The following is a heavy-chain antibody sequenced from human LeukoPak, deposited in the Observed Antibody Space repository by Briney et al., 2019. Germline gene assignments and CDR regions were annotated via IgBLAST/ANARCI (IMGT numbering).Heavy chain of an antibody. CDR2: IIPIFGTA. V-gene: IGHV1-69*13. D-gene: IGHD3-9*01. CDR1: GYTFTTYA. Sequence: GASVKVSCKASGYTFTTYAISWVRQAPGQGLEWMGGIIPIFGTANYAQKFQGRVTITADESTSTAYMELSSLRSEDTAVYYCARDHYDILTGYYHGYFDYWGQGTLVTVSS. J-gene: IGHJ4*02. CDR3: ARDHYDILTGYYHGYFDY.